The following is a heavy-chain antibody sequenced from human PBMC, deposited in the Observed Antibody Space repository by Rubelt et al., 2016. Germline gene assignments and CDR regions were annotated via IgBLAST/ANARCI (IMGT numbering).Heavy chain of an antibody. Sequence: QVQLVQSGAAVKTPGASVQVSCKASGYTFTSYYMHWVRQAPGQGLEWMGIINPSGGSTSYGQKFQGRVTMTRDTSTSTVYMELSSLRSEDTAVYYCARSPRYDFEDNWFDPWGQGTLVTVSS. V-gene: IGHV1-46*01. CDR3: ARSPRYDFEDNWFDP. D-gene: IGHD3-3*01. CDR2: INPSGGST. J-gene: IGHJ5*02. CDR1: GYTFTSYY.